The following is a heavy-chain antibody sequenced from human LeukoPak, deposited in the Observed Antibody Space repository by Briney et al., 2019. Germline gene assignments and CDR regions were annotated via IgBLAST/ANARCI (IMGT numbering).Heavy chain of an antibody. CDR3: ARGKWLRSMNYYMDV. CDR1: RGSISSYY. J-gene: IGHJ6*03. Sequence: PSETLSLTCTVSRGSISSYYWSWIRQPPGKGLEWIGYIYTSGSTNYNPSLKSRVTISVDTSKNQFSLKLSSVTAADTAVYYCARGKWLRSMNYYMDVWGKGTTVTVSS. CDR2: IYTSGST. V-gene: IGHV4-4*09. D-gene: IGHD5-12*01.